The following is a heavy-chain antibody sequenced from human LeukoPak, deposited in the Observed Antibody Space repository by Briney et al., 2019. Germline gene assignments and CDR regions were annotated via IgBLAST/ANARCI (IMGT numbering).Heavy chain of an antibody. V-gene: IGHV3-33*01. CDR1: GFTFSSFA. D-gene: IGHD4-17*01. CDR3: SRGVYGDYNNWFDP. CDR2: IWYNGSNK. J-gene: IGHJ5*02. Sequence: GGSLRLSCAASGFTFSSFAMHWGCQGPGKGLGWVADIWYNGSNKYYAESVKGRFTISRDNSTNTLYLQMNSLRAEDTAVYCCSRGVYGDYNNWFDPWRQGTLVIVSS.